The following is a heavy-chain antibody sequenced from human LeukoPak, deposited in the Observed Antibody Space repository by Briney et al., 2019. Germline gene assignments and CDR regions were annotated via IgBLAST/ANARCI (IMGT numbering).Heavy chain of an antibody. D-gene: IGHD6-13*01. CDR1: GFTFTSYW. CDR2: ISYDGSNK. CDR3: AKRASSSWYDY. J-gene: IGHJ4*02. Sequence: GGSLRLSCAASGFTFTSYWMHWVRQAPGKGLEWVAVISYDGSNKYYADSVKGRFTISRDNSKNTLYLQMNSLRAEDTAVYYCAKRASSSWYDYWGQGTLVTVSS. V-gene: IGHV3-30*18.